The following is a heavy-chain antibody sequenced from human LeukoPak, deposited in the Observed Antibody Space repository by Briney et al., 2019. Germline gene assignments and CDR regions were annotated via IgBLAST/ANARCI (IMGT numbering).Heavy chain of an antibody. V-gene: IGHV3-23*01. D-gene: IGHD1-1*01. CDR3: AKAWTGCGGDV. Sequence: RGGSLRLSCAASRFTFSNYAMCWVRQAPGKGLEWVSAISKSGSTFYADSVKGRFTISRDNSRNTLYLQMDSLRADDTAVYYCAKAWTGCGGDVWGQGTTVTVSS. CDR1: RFTFSNYA. CDR2: ISKSGST. J-gene: IGHJ6*02.